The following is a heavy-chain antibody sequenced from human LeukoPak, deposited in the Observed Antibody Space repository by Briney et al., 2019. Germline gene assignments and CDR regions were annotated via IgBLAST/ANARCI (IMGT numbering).Heavy chain of an antibody. Sequence: SETLSLTCAVYGGTFSGYYWSWIRQAPGKGLEWIGEINHGGSTYYNQSLKSRVTILVDTSKNTYSLKLSSVTAADTAVYYCASTWFGEDIVVPAMKYFQHWGQGTRVSVSS. J-gene: IGHJ1*01. CDR1: GGTFSGYY. D-gene: IGHD2-2*01. V-gene: IGHV4-34*01. CDR2: INHGGST. CDR3: ASTWFGEDIVVPAMKYFQH.